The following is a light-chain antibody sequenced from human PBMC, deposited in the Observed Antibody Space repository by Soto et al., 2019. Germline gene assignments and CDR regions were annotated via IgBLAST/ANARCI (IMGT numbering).Light chain of an antibody. CDR1: SSNIGSNY. CDR2: RNN. CDR3: AAWDDSLSGYV. J-gene: IGLJ1*01. Sequence: SVLPQPPSASGTPGQRVTISCSGSSSNIGSNYVYWYQQLPGTAPKLLIYRNNQRPSGVPDRFSGPKSGTSASLAISGLRSEDEADYYCAAWDDSLSGYVFGTGTKVTVL. V-gene: IGLV1-47*01.